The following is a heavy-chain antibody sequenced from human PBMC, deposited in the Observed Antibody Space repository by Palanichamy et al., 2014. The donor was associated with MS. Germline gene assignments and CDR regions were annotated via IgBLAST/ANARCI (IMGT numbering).Heavy chain of an antibody. CDR1: GGSISSSSFS. CDR3: ARQALEEYCTSTTCPLHPPFDY. CDR2: VYYTGST. Sequence: QLQLQESGPGLVKPSETPSLTCTVSGGSISSSSFSWGWIRQPPGKGLEWIGNVYYTGSTDYNPSLQSRVATSVDTSKNQFSLKLSSVTAADTAVYYCARQALEEYCTSTTCPLHPPFDYWGQGTLVTVSS. V-gene: IGHV4-39*01. D-gene: IGHD2-2*01. J-gene: IGHJ4*02.